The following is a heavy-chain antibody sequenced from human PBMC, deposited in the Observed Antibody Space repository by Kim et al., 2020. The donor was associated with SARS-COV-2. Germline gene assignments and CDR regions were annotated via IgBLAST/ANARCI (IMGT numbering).Heavy chain of an antibody. CDR2: IYYSGST. D-gene: IGHD2-15*01. J-gene: IGHJ4*02. CDR1: GGSISSSSYY. V-gene: IGHV4-39*01. Sequence: SETLSLTCTVSGGSISSSSYYWGWIRQPPGKGLEWIGSIYYSGSTYYNPSLKSRVTISVDTSKNQFSLKLSSVTAADTAVYYCASELLTCSGGSCYTSDAEVDYWGQGTLVTVSS. CDR3: ASELLTCSGGSCYTSDAEVDY.